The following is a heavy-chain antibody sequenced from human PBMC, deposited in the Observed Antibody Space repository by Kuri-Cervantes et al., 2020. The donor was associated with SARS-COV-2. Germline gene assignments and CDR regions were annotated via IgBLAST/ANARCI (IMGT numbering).Heavy chain of an antibody. J-gene: IGHJ6*02. CDR2: IGTAGDP. Sequence: GESLKISCAASGFTFSSYDMHWVRQATGKGLEWVSAIGTAGDPYYPGSVKGRFTISRENAKNSLYLQMNSLRAGDTAVYYCARDSYGDIYYYYGMDVWGQGTTVTVSS. D-gene: IGHD4-17*01. V-gene: IGHV3-13*05. CDR1: GFTFSSYD. CDR3: ARDSYGDIYYYYGMDV.